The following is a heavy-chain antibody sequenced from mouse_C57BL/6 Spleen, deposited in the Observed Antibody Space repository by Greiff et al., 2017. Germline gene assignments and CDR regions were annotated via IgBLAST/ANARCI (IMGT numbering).Heavy chain of an antibody. V-gene: IGHV1-5*01. CDR3: TRGTTVVATGYFDV. CDR2: IYPGNSDT. D-gene: IGHD1-1*01. J-gene: IGHJ1*03. CDR1: GYTFTSYW. Sequence: EVQRVESGTVLARPGASVKMSCKTSGYTFTSYWMHWVKQRPGQGLEWIGAIYPGNSDTSYNLKFKGKAKLTAVTSASTAYMELSSLTNEDSAVYYCTRGTTVVATGYFDVWGTGTTVTVSS.